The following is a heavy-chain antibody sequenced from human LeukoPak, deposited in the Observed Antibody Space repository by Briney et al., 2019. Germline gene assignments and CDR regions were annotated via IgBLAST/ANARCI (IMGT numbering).Heavy chain of an antibody. CDR3: AKDPEVRRVSGIAAAGPPFDY. Sequence: GGSLRLSCAASGFTFSSYGMHWVRQAPGKGLEWVAFIRYDGSNKCYADSVKGRFTISRDNSKNTLYLQMNSLRAEDTAVYYCAKDPEVRRVSGIAAAGPPFDYWGQGTLVTVSS. V-gene: IGHV3-30*02. J-gene: IGHJ4*02. CDR2: IRYDGSNK. D-gene: IGHD6-13*01. CDR1: GFTFSSYG.